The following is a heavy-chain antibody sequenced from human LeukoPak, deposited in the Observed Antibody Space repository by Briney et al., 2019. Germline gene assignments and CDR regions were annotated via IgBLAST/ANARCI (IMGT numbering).Heavy chain of an antibody. V-gene: IGHV3-21*01. CDR3: ARCGGDCYSVKH. J-gene: IGHJ4*02. D-gene: IGHD2-21*01. CDR2: IRSSSSYI. CDR1: GFTFSSYS. Sequence: GGSLRLSCAASGFTFSSYSMNWVRQAPGKGLEWVSSIRSSSSYIYYADSVKGRFTISRDNAKNSLYLQMNSLRAEDTAVYYCARCGGDCYSVKHWGQGTLVTVSS.